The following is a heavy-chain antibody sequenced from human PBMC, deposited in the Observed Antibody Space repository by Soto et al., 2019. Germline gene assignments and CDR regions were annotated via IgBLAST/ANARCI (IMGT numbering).Heavy chain of an antibody. CDR1: GGTFSSYA. Sequence: GASVKVSCKASGGTFSSYAISWVRQAPGQGLEWMGGIIPIFGTANYAQKFQGRVTITADESTSTAYMELSSLRSEDTAVYYCAREAPKYNWNPFDYWGQGTLVTVSS. D-gene: IGHD1-20*01. V-gene: IGHV1-69*13. J-gene: IGHJ4*02. CDR2: IIPIFGTA. CDR3: AREAPKYNWNPFDY.